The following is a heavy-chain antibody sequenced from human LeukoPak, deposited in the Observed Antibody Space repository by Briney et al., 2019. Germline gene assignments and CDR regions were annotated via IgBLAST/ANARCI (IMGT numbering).Heavy chain of an antibody. V-gene: IGHV4-30-2*01. CDR1: GGSISSDDYS. D-gene: IGHD4-17*01. CDR2: IYQSRNT. CDR3: ARYHGAYFDY. J-gene: IGHJ4*02. Sequence: SETLSLTCGVSGGSISSDDYSWSWIRQPPGKGLEWIGYIYQSRNTYYNPSLRSRVTISVDRSKNQFFLRLSSVTAADTAVYYCARYHGAYFDYWGQGTLVTVSS.